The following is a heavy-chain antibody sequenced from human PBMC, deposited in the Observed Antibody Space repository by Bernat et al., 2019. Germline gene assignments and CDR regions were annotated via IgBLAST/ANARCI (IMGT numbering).Heavy chain of an antibody. Sequence: QVQLVQSGAEVKKPGSSVKVSCKASGGTFSSYAISWVRQAPGQGLEWMGRIIPILGIANYAQKFQGRVTITADKSTSTAYMELSNLRSEDTAVYYCARSSSSSSGWFDPWGQGTLVTVSS. D-gene: IGHD6-6*01. J-gene: IGHJ5*02. CDR3: ARSSSSSSGWFDP. CDR2: IIPILGIA. CDR1: GGTFSSYA. V-gene: IGHV1-69*04.